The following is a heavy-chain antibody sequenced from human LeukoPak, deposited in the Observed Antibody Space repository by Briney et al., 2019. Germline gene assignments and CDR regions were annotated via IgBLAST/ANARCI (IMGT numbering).Heavy chain of an antibody. CDR3: ARTTEAHSWRTRYYDYYMDV. J-gene: IGHJ6*03. CDR2: IYTSGST. CDR1: GGSISSGTYY. V-gene: IGHV4-61*02. D-gene: IGHD6-13*01. Sequence: PSQTLSLTCTVSGGSISSGTYYWSWIRQTAGKGLEWIGRIYTSGSTNYNPSLKSRVTISVDTSKNQFSLKLSSVTAADTAVYYCARTTEAHSWRTRYYDYYMDVWGKGTTVTVSS.